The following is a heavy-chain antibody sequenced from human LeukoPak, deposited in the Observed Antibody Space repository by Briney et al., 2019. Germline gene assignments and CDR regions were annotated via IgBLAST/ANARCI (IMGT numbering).Heavy chain of an antibody. CDR2: IIPKNGGT. CDR1: GYTFTGYF. CDR3: ARDHCSGGSCYWGRWFDP. V-gene: IGHV1-2*02. J-gene: IGHJ5*02. Sequence: ASVKVSCKASGYTFTGYFMHWVRQAPGQGPEWMGWIIPKNGGTHYAQKFQGRATMTSDTSISTAYMELSSLRSDDTAVYYCARDHCSGGSCYWGRWFDPWGQGTLVTVSS. D-gene: IGHD2-15*01.